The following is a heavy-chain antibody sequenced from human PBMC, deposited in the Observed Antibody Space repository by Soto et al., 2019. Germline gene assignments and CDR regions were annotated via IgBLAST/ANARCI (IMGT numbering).Heavy chain of an antibody. CDR1: GFTFSSYA. CDR3: AKDPIPYDSSGTQHY. D-gene: IGHD3-22*01. CDR2: ISGSGGST. V-gene: IGHV3-23*01. J-gene: IGHJ4*02. Sequence: PGGSLRLSCAASGFTFSSYAMSWVRQAPGKGLEWVSAISGSGGSTYYADSVKGRFTISRDNSKNTLYLQMNSLRAEDTAVYYCAKDPIPYDSSGTQHYWGQGTLVTVSS.